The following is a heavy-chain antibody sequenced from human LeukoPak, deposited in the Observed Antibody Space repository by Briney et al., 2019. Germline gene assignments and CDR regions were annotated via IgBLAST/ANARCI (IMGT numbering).Heavy chain of an antibody. Sequence: SETLSLTCTVSGGSINTYYWNWIRQPPGKGLEWIGYIYSSGRTNYNPSLKSRVTISVDTSKNQFSLKLSSVTAADTAVYYCARVRGIVATVSYFDYRGQGTLVTVSS. CDR2: IYSSGRT. D-gene: IGHD5-12*01. CDR3: ARVRGIVATVSYFDY. CDR1: GGSINTYY. J-gene: IGHJ4*02. V-gene: IGHV4-59*01.